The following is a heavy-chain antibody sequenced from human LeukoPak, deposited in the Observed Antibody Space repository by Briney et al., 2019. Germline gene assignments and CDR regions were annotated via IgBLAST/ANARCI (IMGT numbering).Heavy chain of an antibody. D-gene: IGHD6-25*01. Sequence: SETLSLTCTVSGGSISSSSYYWGWIRQPPGKGLEGSGSIYYSGSTHYNPSLKSQVTISVDTSKNQFPLKLSSVTAADTAVYYSARRAAWGQGTLVTVSS. CDR2: IYYSGST. V-gene: IGHV4-39*06. J-gene: IGHJ4*02. CDR3: ARRAA. CDR1: GGSISSSSYY.